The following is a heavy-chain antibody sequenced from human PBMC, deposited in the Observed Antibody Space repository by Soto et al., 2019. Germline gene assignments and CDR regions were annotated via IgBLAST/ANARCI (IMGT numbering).Heavy chain of an antibody. J-gene: IGHJ4*02. Sequence: EVQLLESGGNLVQPGGSLRLSCAASGFTFSNYAMSWVRQAPGKGLEWVSVISGSGDSTYYADSVKGRFTISRDNSKNTLYLQMNSLRAEDTAVYYCAKSTSGWYFDYWGQGTLVTVSS. CDR1: GFTFSNYA. V-gene: IGHV3-23*01. D-gene: IGHD6-19*01. CDR2: ISGSGDST. CDR3: AKSTSGWYFDY.